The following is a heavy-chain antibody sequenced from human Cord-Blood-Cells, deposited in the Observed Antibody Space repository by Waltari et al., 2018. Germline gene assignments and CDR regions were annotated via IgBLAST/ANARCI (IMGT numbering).Heavy chain of an antibody. D-gene: IGHD1-26*01. Sequence: QVQLVQSGAEVKKPGASVKVSCKVSGYTLTELSMHWVRQAPGKGLEWMGGFGPEDDETIYEQKFQGRVTMTEETSTDAAYMELSSLRSEDTAVYYCATGGGNWFDPWGQGTLVTVSS. CDR2: FGPEDDET. CDR1: GYTLTELS. V-gene: IGHV1-24*01. J-gene: IGHJ5*02. CDR3: ATGGGNWFDP.